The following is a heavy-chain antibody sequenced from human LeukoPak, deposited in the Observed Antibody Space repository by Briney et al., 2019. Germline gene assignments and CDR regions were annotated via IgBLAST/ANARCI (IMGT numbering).Heavy chain of an antibody. CDR2: ISSISHYI. CDR1: EFTFGRYS. D-gene: IGHD3-16*01. V-gene: IGHV3-21*01. J-gene: IGHJ4*02. Sequence: GGSLRLSCAAFEFTFGRYSMNWVGQAPGKGLEWVSTISSISHYIYYADSVKGRFTISRDNAKNSMYLRMDSLRAEDTGVYYCARDLSLGNPGGFDYWGQGALVTVSS. CDR3: ARDLSLGNPGGFDY.